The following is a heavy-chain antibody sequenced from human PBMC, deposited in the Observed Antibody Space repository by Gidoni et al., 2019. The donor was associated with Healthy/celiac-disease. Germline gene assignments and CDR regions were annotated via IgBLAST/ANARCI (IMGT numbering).Heavy chain of an antibody. CDR3: ARSMVSYYYYGMDV. Sequence: EVQLVETGGGLIQPGGSLRLSCAAPGFTVSSKYMSWVRQAPGKGLEWVSVIYSGGSTYYADSVKGRFTISRDNSKNTLYLQMNSLRAEDTAVYYCARSMVSYYYYGMDVWGQGTTVTVSS. D-gene: IGHD5-18*01. V-gene: IGHV3-53*02. CDR1: GFTVSSKY. CDR2: IYSGGST. J-gene: IGHJ6*02.